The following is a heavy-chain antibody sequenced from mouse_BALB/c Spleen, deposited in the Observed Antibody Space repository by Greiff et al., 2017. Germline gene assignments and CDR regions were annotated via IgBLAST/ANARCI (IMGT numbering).Heavy chain of an antibody. D-gene: IGHD2-1*01. CDR3: ARDYGKLYAMDY. Sequence: EEKLVESGGGLVKPGGSLKLSCAASGFTFSSYAMSWVRQSPEKRLEWVAEISSGGSYTYYPDTVTGRFTISRDNAKNTLYLEMSSLRSEDTAMYYCARDYGKLYAMDYWGQGTSVTVSS. CDR2: ISSGGSYT. J-gene: IGHJ4*01. CDR1: GFTFSSYA. V-gene: IGHV5-9-4*01.